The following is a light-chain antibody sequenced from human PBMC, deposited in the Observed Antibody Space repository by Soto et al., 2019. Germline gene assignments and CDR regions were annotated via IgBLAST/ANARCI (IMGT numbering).Light chain of an antibody. CDR1: DCNIGRTT. J-gene: IGLJ3*02. CDR3: AAWDATLSGWV. V-gene: IGLV1-44*01. CDR2: NND. Sequence: QSVLTQPPSASGAPGQRVTISCSGTDCNIGRTTVDWYQQLPGMAPKLLIYNNDQRIPGVPDRVSGSKSGTSASLAIGGLQSDDEADYYCAAWDATLSGWVFGGGTKLTVL.